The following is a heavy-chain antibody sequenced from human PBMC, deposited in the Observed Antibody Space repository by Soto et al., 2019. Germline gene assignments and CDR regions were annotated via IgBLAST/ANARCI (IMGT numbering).Heavy chain of an antibody. CDR1: GYTFTGYY. CDR3: ARDLSEVRGAITDNLGY. D-gene: IGHD3-10*01. Sequence: ASVKVSCKASGYTFTGYYMHWVRQAPGQGLEWMGWINPNSGGTNYAQKFQGRVTMTRDTSISTAYMELSRLRSDDTAVYYCARDLSEVRGAITDNLGYWGQGTLVTVSS. V-gene: IGHV1-2*02. J-gene: IGHJ4*02. CDR2: INPNSGGT.